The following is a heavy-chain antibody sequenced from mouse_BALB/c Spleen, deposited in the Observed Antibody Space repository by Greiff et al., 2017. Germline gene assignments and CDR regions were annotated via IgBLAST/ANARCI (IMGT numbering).Heavy chain of an antibody. D-gene: IGHD2-4*01. Sequence: QVQLKESGAELVKPGASVKLSCKASGYTFTSYYMYWVKQRPGQGLEWIGEINPSNGGTNFNEKFKSKATLTVDKSSSTAYMQLSSLTSEDSAVYYCTTSTMITELNYWGQGTTLTVSS. CDR3: TTSTMITELNY. J-gene: IGHJ2*01. CDR2: INPSNGGT. CDR1: GYTFTSYY. V-gene: IGHV1S81*02.